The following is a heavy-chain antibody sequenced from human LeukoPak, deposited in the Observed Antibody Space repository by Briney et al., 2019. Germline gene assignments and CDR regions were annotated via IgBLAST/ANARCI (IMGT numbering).Heavy chain of an antibody. CDR1: GGSISSYY. CDR3: ARLGLPNAFDI. J-gene: IGHJ3*02. Sequence: PSETLSLTCTVSGGSISSYYWIWIRQPPGKGLEYIGYFQYSGNTNYNPSLKSRVTISVDTSRKQFSLKLNSVTAADTALYYCARLGLPNAFDIWGQGTLVTVSS. V-gene: IGHV4-59*08. CDR2: FQYSGNT. D-gene: IGHD1-26*01.